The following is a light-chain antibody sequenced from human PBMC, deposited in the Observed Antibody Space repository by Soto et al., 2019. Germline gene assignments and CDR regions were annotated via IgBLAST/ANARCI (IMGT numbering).Light chain of an antibody. Sequence: DIPMTQSPSTLSASVGDRVTITCRASPSISTWLAWYQQKPGKAPKLLIYKASSLESGVPSRCSGSGSGTEFTLTISSLQPDDVATYYCQQYNTYPLTFGGGTTVEIK. CDR1: PSISTW. J-gene: IGKJ4*01. CDR2: KAS. CDR3: QQYNTYPLT. V-gene: IGKV1-5*03.